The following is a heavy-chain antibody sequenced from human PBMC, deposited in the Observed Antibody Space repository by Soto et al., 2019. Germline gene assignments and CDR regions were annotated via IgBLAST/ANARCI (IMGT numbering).Heavy chain of an antibody. CDR1: GFTFNNAW. J-gene: IGHJ6*02. V-gene: IGHV3-15*01. D-gene: IGHD1-7*01. CDR3: ATPPGSTFGDYYGMDV. Sequence: PGGSLRLSCAASGFTFNNAWTNWVRQAPGKGLEWVGRIKSKGDGETTDYAAAVKGRFTISRDDSKNTLYLQMNSLKTEDTALYYCATPPGSTFGDYYGMDVWGQGTTVTVSS. CDR2: IKSKGDGETT.